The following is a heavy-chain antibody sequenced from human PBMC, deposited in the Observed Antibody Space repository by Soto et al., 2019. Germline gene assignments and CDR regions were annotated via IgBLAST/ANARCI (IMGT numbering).Heavy chain of an antibody. Sequence: QVQLVESGGGVVQPGRSLRLSCAASGFTLSTHGMHWVRQAPGKGLEWVAVISYDGSNNFADSVKGRFTISRDNSKNTLYLQMNSLRPEDTAVYYCAKSQECFSTSCQRAPHYYYYYVDVWGKGTTVIVSS. CDR3: AKSQECFSTSCQRAPHYYYYYVDV. J-gene: IGHJ6*03. D-gene: IGHD2-2*01. V-gene: IGHV3-30*18. CDR1: GFTLSTHG. CDR2: ISYDGSN.